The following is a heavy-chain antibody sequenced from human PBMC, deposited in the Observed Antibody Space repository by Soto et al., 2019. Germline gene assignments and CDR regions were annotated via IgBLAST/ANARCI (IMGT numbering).Heavy chain of an antibody. CDR1: GGSISSGDYY. CDR2: IYYSGSN. CDR3: ASSRSLTRHFDY. J-gene: IGHJ4*02. V-gene: IGHV4-30-4*01. Sequence: QVQLQESGPGLVKPSQNLSLTCPVYGGSISSGDYYWSGSRQPPGRGLEWIGYIYYSGSNYYNPSLKSRFTISVDTSKKQFSLKLSSVTAADTAEYYCASSRSLTRHFDYWCVGARVTDSS. D-gene: IGHD3-10*01.